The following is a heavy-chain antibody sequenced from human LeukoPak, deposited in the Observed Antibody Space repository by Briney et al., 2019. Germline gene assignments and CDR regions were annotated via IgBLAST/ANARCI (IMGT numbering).Heavy chain of an antibody. D-gene: IGHD6-19*01. CDR3: AREFSSGWTHFDY. CDR2: ISSDGSST. J-gene: IGHJ4*02. Sequence: GGSLRLSCAAAGFTFSNYWMHWVRQAPGKWLVWVSRISSDGSSTTYADSVKGRFTISRENAKNTLFLQVNSLRAEDTAVYYCAREFSSGWTHFDYWGQGTLVTVSS. CDR1: GFTFSNYW. V-gene: IGHV3-74*01.